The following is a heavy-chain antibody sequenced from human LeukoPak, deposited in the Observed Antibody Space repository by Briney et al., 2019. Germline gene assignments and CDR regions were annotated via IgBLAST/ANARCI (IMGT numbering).Heavy chain of an antibody. V-gene: IGHV4-59*11. Sequence: SETLSLTCTVSGGSISSHYWSWIRQPPGKGLEWIGYIYYSGSTNYNPSLKSRVTISVDTSKNQFSLKLSSVTAADTAVYYCVRGRSGLRFLEWLFWGQGTLVTVSS. CDR2: IYYSGST. CDR3: VRGRSGLRFLEWLF. CDR1: GGSISSHY. J-gene: IGHJ4*02. D-gene: IGHD3-3*01.